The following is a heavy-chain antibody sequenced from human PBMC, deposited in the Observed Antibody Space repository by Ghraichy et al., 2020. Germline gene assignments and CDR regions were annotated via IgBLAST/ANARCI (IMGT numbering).Heavy chain of an antibody. CDR3: ARKQWLFT. V-gene: IGHV4-34*01. D-gene: IGHD6-19*01. CDR2: IYHSGST. Sequence: GSLRLSCAVYGGSFSGYYWSWIRQPPGKGLEWIGEIYHSGSTNYNPSLKSRVTISVDKSKNQFSLKLSSVTAADTAMYYCARKQWLFTWGQGTLVTVSS. CDR1: GGSFSGYY. J-gene: IGHJ5*02.